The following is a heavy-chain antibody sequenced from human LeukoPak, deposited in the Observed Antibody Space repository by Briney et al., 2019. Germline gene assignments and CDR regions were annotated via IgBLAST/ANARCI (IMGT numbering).Heavy chain of an antibody. J-gene: IGHJ4*02. D-gene: IGHD3-22*01. Sequence: ASVKVSCKASGYTFTGYYMHWVRQAPGQGLEWMGWINPNSGGTNYAQKFQGRVTMTRDTSISTAYMELSRLRSDDTAVYYCARDHTYYYDSSGYYYVLYFDYWSQGTLVTVSS. V-gene: IGHV1-2*02. CDR2: INPNSGGT. CDR3: ARDHTYYYDSSGYYYVLYFDY. CDR1: GYTFTGYY.